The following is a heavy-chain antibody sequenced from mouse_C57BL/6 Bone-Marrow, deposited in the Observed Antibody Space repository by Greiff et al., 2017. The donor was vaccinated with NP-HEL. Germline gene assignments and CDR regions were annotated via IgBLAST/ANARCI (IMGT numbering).Heavy chain of an antibody. CDR2: IRYDGSN. CDR3: APTTVNSPYCCAMDY. D-gene: IGHD1-1*01. CDR1: GYSITSGYY. J-gene: IGHJ4*01. V-gene: IGHV3-6*01. Sequence: EVKLVESGPGLVKPSQSLSLTCSVTGYSITSGYYWNWIRQFPGNKLEWMGYIRYDGSNNYNPTLKNRISITRDKSKNQSFLKLNSVTTEDTATSSCAPTTVNSPYCCAMDYWGQGTSVTVSS.